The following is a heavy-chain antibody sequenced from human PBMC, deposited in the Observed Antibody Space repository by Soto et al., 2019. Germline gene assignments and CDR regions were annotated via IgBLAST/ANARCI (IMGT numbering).Heavy chain of an antibody. Sequence: QLQLQESGPGLVKPSETLSLTCTVSGGSISSSSYYWGWIRQPPGKGLEWIGSIYYSGSTYYNPSLKSRVTISVDTSKNQFSLKLSSVTAADTAVYYCARHRSYGGTTFDFDYWGQGTLVTVSS. V-gene: IGHV4-39*01. J-gene: IGHJ4*02. CDR3: ARHRSYGGTTFDFDY. D-gene: IGHD5-18*01. CDR1: GGSISSSSYY. CDR2: IYYSGST.